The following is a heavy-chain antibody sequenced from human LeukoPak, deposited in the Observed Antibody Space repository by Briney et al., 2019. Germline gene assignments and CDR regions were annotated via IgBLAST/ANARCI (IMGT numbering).Heavy chain of an antibody. J-gene: IGHJ4*02. CDR3: ARDIRAVGATLYFDY. Sequence: SETLSLTCAVYGGSFSGYYWSWIRQTPGKGLEWIGQIYYSGSTNYNPSLKSRVTISVDTSKNQFSLKLSSVTAADTAVYYCARDIRAVGATLYFDYWGQGTLVTVSS. V-gene: IGHV4-59*01. D-gene: IGHD1-26*01. CDR2: IYYSGST. CDR1: GGSFSGYY.